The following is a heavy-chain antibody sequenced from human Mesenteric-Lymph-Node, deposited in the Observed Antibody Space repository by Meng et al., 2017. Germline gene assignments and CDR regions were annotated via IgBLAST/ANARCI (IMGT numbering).Heavy chain of an antibody. CDR3: ARGMTTVTTSYWYFDL. D-gene: IGHD4-17*01. CDR1: GFTFSSYS. CDR2: ISSSSSYI. J-gene: IGHJ2*01. Sequence: GESLKISCAASGFTFSSYSMNWVRQAPGKGLEWVSSISSSSSYIYYADSVKGRFTISRDNAKNSLYLQMNSLRAEDTAVYYCARGMTTVTTSYWYFDLWGRGTLVTVSS. V-gene: IGHV3-21*01.